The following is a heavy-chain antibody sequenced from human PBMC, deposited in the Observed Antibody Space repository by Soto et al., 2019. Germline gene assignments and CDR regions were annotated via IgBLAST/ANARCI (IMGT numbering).Heavy chain of an antibody. V-gene: IGHV4-34*01. CDR1: DGSISGYY. CDR2: VNHSGTT. Sequence: QVQLQQWGAGLLKPSETLALTCAVYDGSISGYYWSWIRQPPGKGLEWIGEVNHSGTTNYNPSLNSRVPISVDTSTNLFSLSLRSVTAADTAVYYCARGGEYQLLLRDYYYHNMDVWGKGTTVTVSS. J-gene: IGHJ6*03. CDR3: ARGGEYQLLLRDYYYHNMDV. D-gene: IGHD2-2*01.